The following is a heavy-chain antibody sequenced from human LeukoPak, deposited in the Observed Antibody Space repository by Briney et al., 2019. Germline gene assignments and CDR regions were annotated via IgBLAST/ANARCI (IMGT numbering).Heavy chain of an antibody. CDR1: GYTFTSYG. D-gene: IGHD6-13*01. J-gene: IGHJ4*02. CDR3: ARGASIAAAGTDPFYY. V-gene: IGHV1-2*02. CDR2: INPNSGGT. Sequence: GASVKVSCKASGYTFTSYGISWVRQAPGQGLEWMGWINPNSGGTNYAQKFQGRVTMTRDTSISTAYMELSRLRSDDTAVYYCARGASIAAAGTDPFYYWGQGTLVTVSS.